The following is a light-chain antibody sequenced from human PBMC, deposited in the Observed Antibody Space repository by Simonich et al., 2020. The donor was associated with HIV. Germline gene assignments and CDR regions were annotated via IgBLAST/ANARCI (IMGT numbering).Light chain of an antibody. CDR3: QQSYSTPPYT. CDR2: AAS. Sequence: DIQMTQSPSSLSASVGDRVTITGRASQSLSSYLNWYQQKPGKAPKLLIYAASSLPRGVPSRFSGSGSGTDFTLTISSLQPEDFATYYCQQSYSTPPYTFGQGTKLEIK. V-gene: IGKV1-39*01. CDR1: QSLSSY. J-gene: IGKJ2*01.